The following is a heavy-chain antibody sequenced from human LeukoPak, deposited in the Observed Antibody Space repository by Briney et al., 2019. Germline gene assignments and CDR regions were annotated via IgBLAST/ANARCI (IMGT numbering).Heavy chain of an antibody. CDR2: IYYSGST. CDR1: GASISSSSYY. V-gene: IGHV4-39*01. CDR3: TSPYFDY. Sequence: SETLSLTCTVSGASISSSSYYWGWLRQPPGKGLEWIGSIYYSGSTYYNPSLKSRVTISMDPSKNQFSLKLSSVTAADTAVYYCTSPYFDYWGQGTLVTVSS. J-gene: IGHJ4*02.